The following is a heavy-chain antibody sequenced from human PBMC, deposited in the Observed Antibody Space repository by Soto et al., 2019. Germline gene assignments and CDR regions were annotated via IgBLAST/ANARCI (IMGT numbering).Heavy chain of an antibody. Sequence: QLQLQESGSGLVKPSQTLSLTCAVSGGSISSGGYSWSWIRQPPGKGLEWIGYIYHSGSTYYTPSLKSRVTISVDRSKNQFSLKLSSVTAADTAVYYCARGRGYSYGWAYDYWGQGTLVTVSS. CDR1: GGSISSGGYS. D-gene: IGHD5-18*01. CDR2: IYHSGST. J-gene: IGHJ4*02. V-gene: IGHV4-30-2*01. CDR3: ARGRGYSYGWAYDY.